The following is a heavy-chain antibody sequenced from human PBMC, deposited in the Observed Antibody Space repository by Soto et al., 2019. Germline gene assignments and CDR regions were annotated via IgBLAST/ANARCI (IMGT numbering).Heavy chain of an antibody. CDR1: GDSVSSDSVA. J-gene: IGHJ5*01. CDR3: ARDQTYNNWYKWFGY. Sequence: PSQTLSRTRAISGDSVSSDSVAWNRIRQSPSRGLGWLVRTYYRSKWYNDYAVSVKSRITINSDTSKNKFYLHLNSVTPDNKAVNYCARDQTYNNWYKWFGYWGPVTLVTVSS. D-gene: IGHD1-1*01. CDR2: TYYRSKWYN. V-gene: IGHV6-1*01.